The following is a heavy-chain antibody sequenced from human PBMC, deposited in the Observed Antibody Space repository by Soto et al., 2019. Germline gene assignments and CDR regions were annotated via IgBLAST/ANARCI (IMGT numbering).Heavy chain of an antibody. V-gene: IGHV3-74*01. CDR2: INSDGSST. J-gene: IGHJ6*02. Sequence: GRSLRLSCAASGFTLSSDWIHWVRQAPGKGLVWVSRINSDGSSTSYADSVKGRFTISRDNAKNTLYLQMNSLRAEDTAVYYCARETPYDILTGGMVDYSYGMDVGGQGPTVTVS. CDR1: GFTLSSDW. CDR3: ARETPYDILTGGMVDYSYGMDV. D-gene: IGHD3-9*01.